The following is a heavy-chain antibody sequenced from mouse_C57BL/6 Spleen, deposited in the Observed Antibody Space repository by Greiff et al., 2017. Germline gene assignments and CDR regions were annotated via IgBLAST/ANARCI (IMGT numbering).Heavy chain of an antibody. CDR1: GFTFSDAW. CDR2: IRNKANNHAT. D-gene: IGHD2-4*01. CDR3: TRYYDYDYAMDY. V-gene: IGHV6-6*01. Sequence: EVKLMESGGGLVQPGGSMKLSCAASGFTFSDAWMDWVRQSPEKGLEWVAEIRNKANNHATYYAESVKGRFTISRDDSKNSVYLQMNSLRAEDTDIYYCTRYYDYDYAMDYWGQGTSVTVSA. J-gene: IGHJ4*01.